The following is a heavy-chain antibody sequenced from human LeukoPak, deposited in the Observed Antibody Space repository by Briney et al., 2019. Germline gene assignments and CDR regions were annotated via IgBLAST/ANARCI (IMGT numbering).Heavy chain of an antibody. CDR2: ICMNGVAT. Sequence: GGSLRLSCAASGFTFTSYGMTWVRQAPGKGLEWVSAICMNGVATYYADSVKGRFTISRDNSQHTLYLQMSSLRAEDTALYYCAKGLRNFDSWGQGTLVTVSS. J-gene: IGHJ4*02. CDR1: GFTFTSYG. V-gene: IGHV3-23*01. CDR3: AKGLRNFDS. D-gene: IGHD3-16*01.